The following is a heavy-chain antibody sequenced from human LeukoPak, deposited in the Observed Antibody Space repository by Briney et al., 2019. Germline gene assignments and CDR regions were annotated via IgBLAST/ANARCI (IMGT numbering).Heavy chain of an antibody. D-gene: IGHD3-10*01. V-gene: IGHV4-30-2*01. Sequence: TSQTLSLTCAVSGGSISSGGYSWSWIRQPPGKGLEWIGYIYHSGSTYYNPSLKSRVTISVDRSKNQFSLKLSSVTAADTAVYYCARFVPSAAFDIWGQGTMVTVSS. CDR3: ARFVPSAAFDI. J-gene: IGHJ3*02. CDR1: GGSISSGGYS. CDR2: IYHSGST.